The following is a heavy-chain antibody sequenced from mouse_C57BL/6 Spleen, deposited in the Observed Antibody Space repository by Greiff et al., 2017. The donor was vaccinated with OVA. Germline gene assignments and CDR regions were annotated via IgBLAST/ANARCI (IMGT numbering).Heavy chain of an antibody. CDR1: GFTFSDAW. CDR2: IRNKANNHAT. V-gene: IGHV6-6*01. J-gene: IGHJ4*01. Sequence: CGSMKLSCAASGFTFSDAWMDWVRQSPEKGLEWVAEIRNKANNHATYYAESVKGRFTISRDDSKSSVYLQMNSLRAEDTGIYYCTRHYSNYEAVYYAMDYWGQGTSVTVSS. D-gene: IGHD2-5*01. CDR3: TRHYSNYEAVYYAMDY.